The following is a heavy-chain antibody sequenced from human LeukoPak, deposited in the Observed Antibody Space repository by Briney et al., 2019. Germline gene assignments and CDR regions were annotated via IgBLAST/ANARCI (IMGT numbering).Heavy chain of an antibody. Sequence: GGSLRLSCAASGFTFSSYAMHWVRQAPGKGLEWVAVISYDGSNKYTADSVKGRFTISRDNSRNTLYLQMNSLRAEDTAVYYCTRTRYPGIAVAAYYFDYWGQGTLVTVSS. J-gene: IGHJ4*02. V-gene: IGHV3-30-3*01. D-gene: IGHD6-19*01. CDR1: GFTFSSYA. CDR2: ISYDGSNK. CDR3: TRTRYPGIAVAAYYFDY.